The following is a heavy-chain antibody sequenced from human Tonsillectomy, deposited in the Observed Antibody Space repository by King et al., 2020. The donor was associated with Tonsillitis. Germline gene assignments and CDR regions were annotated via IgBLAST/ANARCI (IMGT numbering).Heavy chain of an antibody. CDR2: ISYDGSNK. D-gene: IGHD4/OR15-4a*01. CDR3: AKPPRQHQVLGAGFDY. Sequence: VQLVESGGGVVQPGRSLRLSCAASGFTFSNYGVHWVRQAPGKGLEWVAVISYDGSNKYYADSVKGRFTISRANSKNTLYLQMNSLRAEDTAVYYCAKPPRQHQVLGAGFDYWGQGTLVTVSS. V-gene: IGHV3-30*18. J-gene: IGHJ4*02. CDR1: GFTFSNYG.